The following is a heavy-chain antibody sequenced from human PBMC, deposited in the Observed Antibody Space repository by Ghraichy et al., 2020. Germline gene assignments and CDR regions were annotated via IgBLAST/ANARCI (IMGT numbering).Heavy chain of an antibody. V-gene: IGHV3-72*01. D-gene: IGHD1-26*01. CDR2: SRNKAKSYTI. CDR3: VSLYTGNYYADY. J-gene: IGHJ4*02. CDR1: GFTFSDHF. Sequence: GGSLRLSCAASGFTFSDHFMDWVRQAPGKGLEWVGRSRNKAKSYTIEYAASVKGRFTISRDDSKNSLYLQMNSLKTEDTAVYYCVSLYTGNYYADYWGQGTLVTVSS.